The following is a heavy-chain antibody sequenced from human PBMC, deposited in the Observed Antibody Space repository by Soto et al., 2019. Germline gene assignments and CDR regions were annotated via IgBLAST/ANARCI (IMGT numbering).Heavy chain of an antibody. J-gene: IGHJ6*02. Sequence: GGSLRLSCAASGFTFSSYAMHWVRQAPGKGLEWVAVISYDGSNKYYADSVKGRFTISRDNSKNTLYLQMNSLRAEDTAVYYCARVVREEYSSSFYYYGMDVWGQGTTVTVSS. CDR1: GFTFSSYA. CDR3: ARVVREEYSSSFYYYGMDV. CDR2: ISYDGSNK. D-gene: IGHD6-6*01. V-gene: IGHV3-30-3*01.